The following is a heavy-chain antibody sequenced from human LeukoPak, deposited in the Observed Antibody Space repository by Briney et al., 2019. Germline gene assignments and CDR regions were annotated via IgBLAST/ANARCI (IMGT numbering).Heavy chain of an antibody. Sequence: GGSLRLSCAASGFTVSSNYMNWVRQAPGKGLEWVSSISSSSSYIYYADSVKGRFTISRDNAKNSLYLQMNSLRAEDTAVYYCARAGVRLPIDYWGQGTLVTVSS. D-gene: IGHD6-25*01. CDR1: GFTVSSNY. CDR3: ARAGVRLPIDY. V-gene: IGHV3-21*01. CDR2: ISSSSSYI. J-gene: IGHJ4*02.